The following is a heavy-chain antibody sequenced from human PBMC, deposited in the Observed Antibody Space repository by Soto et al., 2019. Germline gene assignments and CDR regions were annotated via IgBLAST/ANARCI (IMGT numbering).Heavy chain of an antibody. V-gene: IGHV1-8*02. CDR3: ARGVQQGSDY. Sequence: ASGKFSCKASGYTFSIYDINWVRQTTGQGLEWMGWMSPNSGDTGYAQKFQGRVTMTRDTSINTAYMELSSLRFEDTAVYYCARGVQQGSDYWGQGTLVTVSS. CDR2: MSPNSGDT. J-gene: IGHJ4*02. CDR1: GYTFSIYD.